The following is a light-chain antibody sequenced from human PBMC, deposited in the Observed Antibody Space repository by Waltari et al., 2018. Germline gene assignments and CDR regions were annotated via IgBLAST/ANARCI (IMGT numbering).Light chain of an antibody. V-gene: IGKV2-30*02. CDR3: MQGRDWPWT. J-gene: IGKJ1*01. CDR2: KFS. CDR1: QSLLHLDGNTY. Sequence: DIVLTQSPLSLTVTLGQPASISCRSSQSLLHLDGNTYLSWFHQRPGQSPRRLTYKFSYRYPAVPARFSVIGSGTDFTLKISRVEAGDVGVYYCMQGRDWPWTFGQGTKVEIK.